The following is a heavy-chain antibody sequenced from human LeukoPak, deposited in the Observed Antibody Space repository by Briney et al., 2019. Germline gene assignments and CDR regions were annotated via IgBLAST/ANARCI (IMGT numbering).Heavy chain of an antibody. CDR1: GFTFSSYS. J-gene: IGHJ4*02. D-gene: IGHD5-12*01. Sequence: GGSLRLSCAASGFTFSSYSMNWVRQAPGKGLEWVSYISSSSTIDYADSVKGRFTISRDNAKNSLYLQMNSLRAEDTAVYYCARKVPLAIDYWGQGTLVTVSS. V-gene: IGHV3-48*01. CDR2: ISSSSTI. CDR3: ARKVPLAIDY.